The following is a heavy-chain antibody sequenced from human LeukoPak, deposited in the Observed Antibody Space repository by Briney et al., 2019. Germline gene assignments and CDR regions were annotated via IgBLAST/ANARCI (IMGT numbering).Heavy chain of an antibody. CDR2: IYSGGST. V-gene: IGHV3-NL1*01. J-gene: IGHJ4*02. CDR1: GFTFSSYG. Sequence: PGGSLRLSCAASGFTFSSYGMHWVRQAPGKGLEWVSVIYSGGSTYYADSVKGRFIISRDNSKNTLYLQMNSLRAEDTAVYYCARDAGYCSCTSCYTVYWGQGTLVTVSS. CDR3: ARDAGYCSCTSCYTVY. D-gene: IGHD2-2*02.